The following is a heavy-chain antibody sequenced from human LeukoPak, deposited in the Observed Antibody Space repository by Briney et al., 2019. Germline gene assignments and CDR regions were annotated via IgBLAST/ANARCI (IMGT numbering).Heavy chain of an antibody. D-gene: IGHD1-26*01. J-gene: IGHJ4*02. Sequence: AGGSLRLSCAASGFTFSNYAMSWVRQAPGKGLEWVSTISGSGGSTYYVDSVKGRFTISRDNAKNSLYLQMDSLRAEDTAVYYCTTDHVGATVEFDSWGQGTLVTVSS. CDR1: GFTFSNYA. CDR2: ISGSGGST. V-gene: IGHV3-23*01. CDR3: TTDHVGATVEFDS.